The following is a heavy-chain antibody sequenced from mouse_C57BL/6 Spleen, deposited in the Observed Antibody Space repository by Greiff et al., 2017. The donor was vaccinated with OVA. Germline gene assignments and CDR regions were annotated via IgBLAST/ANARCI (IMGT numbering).Heavy chain of an antibody. CDR2: INPSNGGT. CDR3: ARDEEFITTVEGFAY. Sequence: VQLQQPGTELVKPGASVKLSCKASGYTFTSYWMHWVKQRPGQGLEWIGNINPSNGGTNYNEKFKSKATLTVDKSSSTAYMQLSSLTSEDSAVYDCARDEEFITTVEGFAYWGQGTLVTVSA. V-gene: IGHV1-53*01. J-gene: IGHJ3*01. CDR1: GYTFTSYW. D-gene: IGHD1-1*01.